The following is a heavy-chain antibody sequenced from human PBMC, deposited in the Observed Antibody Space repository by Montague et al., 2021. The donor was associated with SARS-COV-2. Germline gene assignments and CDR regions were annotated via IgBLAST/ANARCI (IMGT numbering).Heavy chain of an antibody. CDR2: IKQDGSEK. CDR3: ARDPDPAYVAFDI. V-gene: IGHV3-7*01. J-gene: IGHJ3*02. D-gene: IGHD3-16*01. CDR1: GFTFSSYW. Sequence: SLRLSCAASGFTFSSYWMSWVRQAPGKGLEWVVNIKQDGSEKYYVDSVKGRFTISRDNAKNSLYLQMNSLRAEDTAVYYCARDPDPAYVAFDIWGQGTMVTVSS.